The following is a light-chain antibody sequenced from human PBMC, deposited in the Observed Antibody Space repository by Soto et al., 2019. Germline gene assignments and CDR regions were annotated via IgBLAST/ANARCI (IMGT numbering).Light chain of an antibody. CDR1: QSVNTRY. CDR3: QQYGRSPLT. Sequence: EIVLTQSPGTLSLSPGERVTLSCRASQSVNTRYLAWYQQKPGQAPRLLIYGASSRATGIPDRFSGSGSGIDFTLTISRLEPEDFAMYYCQQYGRSPLTFGGGTKVEIK. V-gene: IGKV3-20*01. CDR2: GAS. J-gene: IGKJ4*01.